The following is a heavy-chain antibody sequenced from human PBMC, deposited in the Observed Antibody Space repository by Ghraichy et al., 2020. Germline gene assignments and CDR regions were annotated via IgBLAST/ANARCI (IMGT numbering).Heavy chain of an antibody. Sequence: TLSLTCTVSGASISNSDSYWAWLRQPPGEGLEWFGSIYYSGRTYYNPSFSSRVTMSVDMSKNQFSLELTSVSAADTAVYYCARPRTGFYLFDSWGQGILVAVSS. V-gene: IGHV4-39*01. CDR2: IYYSGRT. J-gene: IGHJ4*02. D-gene: IGHD3/OR15-3a*01. CDR1: GASISNSDSY. CDR3: ARPRTGFYLFDS.